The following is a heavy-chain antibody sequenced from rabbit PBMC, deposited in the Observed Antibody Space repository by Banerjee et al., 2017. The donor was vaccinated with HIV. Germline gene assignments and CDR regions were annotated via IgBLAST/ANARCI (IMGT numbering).Heavy chain of an antibody. D-gene: IGHD1-1*01. V-gene: IGHV1S47*01. CDR1: GFSLSSSYY. CDR3: ARVNAGSSGYPYYFNL. Sequence: QEQLVESGGGLVQPEGSLTLTCTASGFSLSSSYYMCWVRQAPGKGLEWIGCIYTGSGSTYYASWAKGRFTISRSTSLNTVTLQMTSLTAADTATYFCARVNAGSSGYPYYFNLWGPGTLVTVS. CDR2: IYTGSGST. J-gene: IGHJ4*01.